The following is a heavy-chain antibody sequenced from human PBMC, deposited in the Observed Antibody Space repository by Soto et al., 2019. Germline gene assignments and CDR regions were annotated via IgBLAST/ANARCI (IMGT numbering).Heavy chain of an antibody. CDR1: YGSSGGRGGY. V-gene: IGHV4-39*01. CDR3: ENPKIAFYNWFAP. D-gene: IGHD3-3*02. J-gene: IGHJ5*02. CDR2: IYYSGST. Sequence: PDTRSVAYGSSGGRGGYRGRKRKPPGKGLEWIGSIYYSGSTYYNPSLKSRVTISVDTSKNQFSLKLSSVTAADTAVFYCENPKIAFYNWFAPRVHGTLVTVSS.